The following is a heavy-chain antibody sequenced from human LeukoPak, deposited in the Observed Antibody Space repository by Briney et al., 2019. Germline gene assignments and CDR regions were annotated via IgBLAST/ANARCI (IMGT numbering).Heavy chain of an antibody. CDR1: GYTFTSYD. V-gene: IGHV1-8*03. CDR3: ARAHSGSYQFYYFDY. J-gene: IGHJ4*02. CDR2: MNPNSGNT. Sequence: ASVKVSCKASGYTFTSYDINWVRQATGQGLEWMGWMNPNSGNTGFAQKFQGRVTITRNTSISTAYMELSSLTSDDTAVYYCARAHSGSYQFYYFDYWGQGTLVTVSS. D-gene: IGHD1-26*01.